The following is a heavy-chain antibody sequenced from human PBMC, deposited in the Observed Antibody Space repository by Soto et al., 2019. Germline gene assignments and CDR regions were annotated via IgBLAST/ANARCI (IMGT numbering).Heavy chain of an antibody. Sequence: GGSLRLSCAASGFTFSDYAMSWVRQAPGKGLEWVSTISSNGRSTYYADSVKGRFSVSRDNSKNTLYVQMNSLRAEDTAVYYCARGHSSSSLYYFDYWGQGTLVTVSS. CDR1: GFTFSDYA. CDR3: ARGHSSSSLYYFDY. D-gene: IGHD6-6*01. J-gene: IGHJ4*02. CDR2: ISSNGRST. V-gene: IGHV3-23*01.